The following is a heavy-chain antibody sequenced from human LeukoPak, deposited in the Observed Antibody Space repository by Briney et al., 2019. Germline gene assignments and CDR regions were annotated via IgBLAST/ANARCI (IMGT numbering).Heavy chain of an antibody. V-gene: IGHV3-53*01. J-gene: IGHJ4*02. CDR2: IYTGGGR. CDR3: ARGIDY. CDR1: GLTVSSYY. Sequence: GGSLRLSCAASGLTVSSYYMNWVRQAPGKELEWVSVIYTGGGRYYADSVRGRFTISRDTSKNMVFLQMNSLRVEDTAVYYCARGIDYWGRGTLVTVSS.